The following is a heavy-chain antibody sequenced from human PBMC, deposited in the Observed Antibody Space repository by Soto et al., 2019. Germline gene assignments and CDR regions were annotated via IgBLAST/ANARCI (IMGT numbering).Heavy chain of an antibody. CDR3: VKNVAAAGTYSYYFDY. Sequence: QVQLVESGGGVVQPGRSLRLSCAASGFTFSSYGVHWVRQAPGKGLEWVAVISYDGTDKYYADSVKGRFTISRDNSKNTLFLQLNSLRAEDTALYYCVKNVAAAGTYSYYFDYWGQGTLVTVSS. CDR2: ISYDGTDK. D-gene: IGHD6-13*01. V-gene: IGHV3-33*06. CDR1: GFTFSSYG. J-gene: IGHJ4*02.